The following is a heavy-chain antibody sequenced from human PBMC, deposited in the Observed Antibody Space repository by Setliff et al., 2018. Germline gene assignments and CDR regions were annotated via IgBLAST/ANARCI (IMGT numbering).Heavy chain of an antibody. CDR2: IYHDGNT. V-gene: IGHV4-4*02. J-gene: IGHJ6*03. CDR1: GVSVNSLTW. Sequence: SETLSLTCAVSGVSVNSLTWWSWVRQSPGKGLEWIGHIYHDGNTKAYPSVHFNQSLKSRVTMSVDKSKNQVSLRITSVSAADTAVYYCARGVTANYYRHYCYLDVWGRGTPVTVSS. D-gene: IGHD3-10*01. CDR3: ARGVTANYYRHYCYLDV.